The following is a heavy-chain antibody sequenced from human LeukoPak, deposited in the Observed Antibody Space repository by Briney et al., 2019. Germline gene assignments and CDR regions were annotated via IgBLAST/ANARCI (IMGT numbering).Heavy chain of an antibody. D-gene: IGHD1-7*01. J-gene: IGHJ4*02. CDR1: GFTVSSYA. CDR3: AKDGKTRNWNYFQAKPVY. CDR2: ISGSGGGI. Sequence: GGSLRLSCAASGFTVSSYAMSWVRQAPGKGLEWVSGISGSGGGIYYADSVKGRFTISRDNSKNTLYLQMNSLRVEDTAIYYCAKDGKTRNWNYFQAKPVYWGQGTLVTVSS. V-gene: IGHV3-23*01.